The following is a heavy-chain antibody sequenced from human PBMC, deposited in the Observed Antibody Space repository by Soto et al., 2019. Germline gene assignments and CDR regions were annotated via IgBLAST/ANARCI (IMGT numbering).Heavy chain of an antibody. CDR1: GGSCSGYY. J-gene: IGHJ4*02. Sequence: SETLSLTCAVYGGSCSGYYWSWIRQPPGKGLEWIGEINHSGSTNYNPSLKSRVTISVDTSKNQFSLKLSSVTAADTAVYYCARYRRHYDSWSGYYTDGGGFDYWGQGTLVTVSS. CDR2: INHSGST. D-gene: IGHD3-3*01. V-gene: IGHV4-34*01. CDR3: ARYRRHYDSWSGYYTDGGGFDY.